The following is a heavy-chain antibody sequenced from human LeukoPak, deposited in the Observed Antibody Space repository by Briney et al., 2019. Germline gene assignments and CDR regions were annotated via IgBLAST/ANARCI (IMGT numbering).Heavy chain of an antibody. J-gene: IGHJ3*02. D-gene: IGHD5-24*01. CDR1: GFTFSSYD. CDR2: IGTAGDT. V-gene: IGHV3-13*01. CDR3: ARELGDGVAFDI. Sequence: GGSLRLSCAASGFTFSSYDMHWVRQATGKGLEWVSAIGTAGDTYYPGSVKGRFTISRDNAKNSLYLQMNSLRAGDTAVYYCARELGDGVAFDIWGQGTMVTVSS.